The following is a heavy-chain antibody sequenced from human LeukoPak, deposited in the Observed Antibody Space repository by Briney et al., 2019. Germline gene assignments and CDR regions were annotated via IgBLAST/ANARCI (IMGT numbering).Heavy chain of an antibody. D-gene: IGHD6-13*01. J-gene: IGHJ4*02. CDR2: ISSSGST. CDR3: AREVSQQLVMRDLDY. Sequence: SETLSLTCSVSGDSITYFYWSWIRQAAGKGLEWIGRISSSGSTDYNASLKSRVTMSVDTSKNQLSLKVISVTAVDTAVYYCAREVSQQLVMRDLDYWGQGTLVTVSS. CDR1: GDSITYFY. V-gene: IGHV4-4*07.